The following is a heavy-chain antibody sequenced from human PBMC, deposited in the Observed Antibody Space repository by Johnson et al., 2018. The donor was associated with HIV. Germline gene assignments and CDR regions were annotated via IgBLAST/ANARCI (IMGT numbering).Heavy chain of an antibody. CDR1: GFTFDDYG. CDR2: IWYDGNNK. D-gene: IGHD1-26*01. J-gene: IGHJ3*02. V-gene: IGHV3-33*06. Sequence: QVQLVESGGGVARPGGSLRLSCVASGFTFDDYGMSWVRQAPGKGLEWVAIIWYDGNNKYYADSVKGRFTISRDNSKNTLYLQMNSLRVEDTAVYYCAKGLGRYYEAFDIWGQGTMVTVSS. CDR3: AKGLGRYYEAFDI.